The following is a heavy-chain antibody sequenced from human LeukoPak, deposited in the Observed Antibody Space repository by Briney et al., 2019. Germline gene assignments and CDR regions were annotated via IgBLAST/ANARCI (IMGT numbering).Heavy chain of an antibody. V-gene: IGHV4-59*12. CDR2: VFHSGRT. CDR1: DGSISSYY. J-gene: IGHJ4*02. Sequence: SETLSLTCTVSDGSISSYYWSWIRQPPGKGLEWIGYVFHSGRTNYNPSLKSRVTISVDRSKNQFSLKLSSVTAADTAVYYCARVDGRGYYFDYWGQGTLVTVSS. CDR3: ARVDGRGYYFDY. D-gene: IGHD2-15*01.